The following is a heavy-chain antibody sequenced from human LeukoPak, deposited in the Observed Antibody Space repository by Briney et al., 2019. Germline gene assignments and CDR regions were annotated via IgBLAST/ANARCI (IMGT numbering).Heavy chain of an antibody. D-gene: IGHD3-22*01. V-gene: IGHV3-66*03. Sequence: PGGFLRCSCAASGSTGDSNYMSWVRQDPGKGLEWVSVTYSSGNTYYRDSVKGRFTISRDRSKNTLYLQMNSLNSEDTAVYYCAREGVYDSSGFDYWGQGTLVTVSS. CDR2: TYSSGNT. J-gene: IGHJ4*02. CDR3: AREGVYDSSGFDY. CDR1: GSTGDSNY.